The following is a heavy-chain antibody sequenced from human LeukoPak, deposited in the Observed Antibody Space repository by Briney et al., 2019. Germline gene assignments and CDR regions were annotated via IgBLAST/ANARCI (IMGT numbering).Heavy chain of an antibody. J-gene: IGHJ6*02. CDR1: GGTFSGYD. CDR3: ARVPLSGSGYFQNYSYFGMDV. Sequence: ASVKVSCKASGGTFSGYDISWVRQAPGQGLEWLGGIIPIIGTANYVQKFQGRVTITADESTSTAYMELSSLRSEDTAVYYCARVPLSGSGYFQNYSYFGMDVWGQGTTVTVSS. CDR2: IIPIIGTA. V-gene: IGHV1-69*13. D-gene: IGHD3-3*01.